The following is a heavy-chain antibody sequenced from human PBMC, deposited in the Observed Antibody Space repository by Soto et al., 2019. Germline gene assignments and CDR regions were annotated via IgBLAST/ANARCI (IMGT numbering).Heavy chain of an antibody. D-gene: IGHD3-9*01. CDR1: GGSFSGYY. CDR2: INHSGST. Sequence: PSETLCLTCAVYGGSFSGYYWSWIRQPPGKGLEWIGEINHSGSTNYNPSLKSRVTISVDTSKNQFSLKLSSVTAADTAVYYCARGRNEVLRYFDWSKYYYYYMDVWGKGTTVTVSS. V-gene: IGHV4-34*01. CDR3: ARGRNEVLRYFDWSKYYYYYMDV. J-gene: IGHJ6*03.